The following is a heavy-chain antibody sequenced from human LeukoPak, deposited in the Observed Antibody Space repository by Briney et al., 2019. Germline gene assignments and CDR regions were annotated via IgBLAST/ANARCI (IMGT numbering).Heavy chain of an antibody. CDR3: PRVEGHSASPY. CDR1: NYSINGEYS. D-gene: IGHD4-11*01. CDR2: IDHSGST. J-gene: IGHJ4*02. V-gene: IGHV4-38-2*02. Sequence: SETLSLTCTGSNYSINGEYSWGCIRQPPGKGLEWIGSIDHSGSTYYNPSLKSRVIISIETSKNHFSLKLSSVTAAATALYQRPRVEGHSASPYWGQGTMVTVSS.